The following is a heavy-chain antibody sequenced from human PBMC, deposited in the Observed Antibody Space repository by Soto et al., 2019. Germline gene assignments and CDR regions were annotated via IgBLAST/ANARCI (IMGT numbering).Heavy chain of an antibody. V-gene: IGHV3-21*01. D-gene: IGHD3-10*01. CDR3: VTQNLWSPDDY. CDR2: ISSSSSYI. J-gene: IGHJ4*02. CDR1: GFTFSSYS. Sequence: EVQLVESGGGLVKPGGSLRLSCAASGFTFSSYSMNWVRQAPGKGLEWVSSISSSSSYIYYADSLKGRVTISRDNAKKSLYLQMNSLRAEDTAVYYCVTQNLWSPDDYWGQGTLVTVSS.